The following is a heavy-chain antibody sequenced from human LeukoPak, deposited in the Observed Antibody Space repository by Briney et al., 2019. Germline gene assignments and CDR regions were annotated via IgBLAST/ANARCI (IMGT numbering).Heavy chain of an antibody. CDR1: GFTFSSYS. V-gene: IGHV3-21*04. D-gene: IGHD5-18*01. Sequence: PGGSLRLSCAASGFTFSSYSMNWVRQAPGKGLEWVSSISSSSSYIYYADSVKGRFTISRDNAKNSLYLQMNSLRAEDTAVYYCARGGTAMVMWGSGCSDYWGQGTLVTVSS. CDR2: ISSSSSYI. CDR3: ARGGTAMVMWGSGCSDY. J-gene: IGHJ4*02.